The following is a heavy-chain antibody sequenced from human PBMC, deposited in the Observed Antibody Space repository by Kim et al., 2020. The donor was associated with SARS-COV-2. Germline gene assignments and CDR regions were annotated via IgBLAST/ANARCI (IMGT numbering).Heavy chain of an antibody. Sequence: SETLSLTCAVSGGSISSGGYSWSWIRQPPGKGLEWIGYIYHSGSTYYNPSLKSRVTISVDRSKNQFSLKLSSVTAADTAVYYCARGYCSSTSCYNYYYYGMDVWGQGTTVTVSS. V-gene: IGHV4-30-2*01. D-gene: IGHD2-2*02. CDR1: GGSISSGGYS. CDR3: ARGYCSSTSCYNYYYYGMDV. CDR2: IYHSGST. J-gene: IGHJ6*02.